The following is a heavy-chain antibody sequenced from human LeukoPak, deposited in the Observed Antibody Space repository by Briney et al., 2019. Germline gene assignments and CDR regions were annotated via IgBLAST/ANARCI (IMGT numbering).Heavy chain of an antibody. CDR2: IIPIFGTA. Sequence: GASVKVSCKASGGTFSSYAISWMRQAPGQGLEWMGGIIPIFGTANYAQKFQGRVTITADESTSTAYMELSSLRSEDTAVYYCARNQDGSGYYYGMDVWGQGTTVTVSS. J-gene: IGHJ6*02. D-gene: IGHD3-10*01. CDR1: GGTFSSYA. V-gene: IGHV1-69*13. CDR3: ARNQDGSGYYYGMDV.